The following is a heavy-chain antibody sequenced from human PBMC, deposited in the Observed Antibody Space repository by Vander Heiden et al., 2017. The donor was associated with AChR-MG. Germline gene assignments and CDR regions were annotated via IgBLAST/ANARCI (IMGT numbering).Heavy chain of an antibody. CDR2: ISYDGSNK. D-gene: IGHD2-21*02. J-gene: IGHJ3*02. CDR3: ARDRANGGNSWADAFDI. V-gene: IGHV3-30-3*01. CDR1: GFTFSSYA. Sequence: QVQLVESGGGVVQPGRSLRLSCAASGFTFSSYAMHWVRQAPGKGLEWVAVISYDGSNKYYADSVKGRVTISRDNSKNTLYLQMNSLRAEDTAVYYCARDRANGGNSWADAFDIWGQGTMVTVSS.